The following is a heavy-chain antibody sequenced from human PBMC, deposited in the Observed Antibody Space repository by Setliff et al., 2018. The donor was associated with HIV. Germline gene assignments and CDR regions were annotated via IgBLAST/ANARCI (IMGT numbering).Heavy chain of an antibody. CDR2: IRSDGSNK. CDR1: GLTFSNCG. V-gene: IGHV3-30*02. D-gene: IGHD3-10*01. CDR3: AKDKGQKYADY. Sequence: PGGSLRLSCATSGLTFSNCGMRWVRQAPGKGLEWVASIRSDGSNKYYADSVTGRFTISRDDSKNTLYLQMNSLRAEDTAVYYCAKDKGQKYADYWGQGTVVTVSS. J-gene: IGHJ4*02.